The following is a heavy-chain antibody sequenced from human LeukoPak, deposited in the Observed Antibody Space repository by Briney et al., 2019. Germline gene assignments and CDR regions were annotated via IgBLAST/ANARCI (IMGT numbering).Heavy chain of an antibody. J-gene: IGHJ4*02. Sequence: SGTLSLTRGVSGRSITNTNWWSWVRQPPGQGLEWIGEISLTGLTHYNPSLESRVTVSLDKSKNQLSLNLTSVTAADTAVYFCSKENGAFSSCGYWGQGILVTVLS. CDR2: ISLTGLT. CDR1: GRSITNTNW. V-gene: IGHV4-4*02. D-gene: IGHD2-21*01. CDR3: SKENGAFSSCGY.